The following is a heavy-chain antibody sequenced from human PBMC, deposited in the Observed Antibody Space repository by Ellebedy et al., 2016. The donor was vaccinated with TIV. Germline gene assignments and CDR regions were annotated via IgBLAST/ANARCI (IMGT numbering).Heavy chain of an antibody. CDR1: GGSFSDYS. CDR2: INHSGST. V-gene: IGHV4-34*01. Sequence: SETLSLXXAVYGGSFSDYSWTWIRQPPGKGLEWIGEINHSGSTNYNPSLKSRVTISVDTSENQFSLRLTSVTAADTAVYYCARHFNSGTYPLDYWGPGTLVTVSS. CDR3: ARHFNSGTYPLDY. J-gene: IGHJ4*02. D-gene: IGHD3-10*01.